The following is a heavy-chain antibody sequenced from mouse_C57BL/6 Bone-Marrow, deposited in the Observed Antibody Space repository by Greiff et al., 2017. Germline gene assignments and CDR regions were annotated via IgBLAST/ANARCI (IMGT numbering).Heavy chain of an antibody. Sequence: QVQLQQSGAELVKPGASVTMSCKASGYTFTSYWLPWVKQRPGQGLAWIGDLSPGSGSTNYTEQFQSKATLTVDTSSSTAYMQLSSLTSEESAVYYCAGGADGYCIDDWGQGTTLTGSS. CDR1: GYTFTSYW. CDR2: LSPGSGST. D-gene: IGHD2-3*01. J-gene: IGHJ2*01. V-gene: IGHV1-55*01. CDR3: AGGADGYCIDD.